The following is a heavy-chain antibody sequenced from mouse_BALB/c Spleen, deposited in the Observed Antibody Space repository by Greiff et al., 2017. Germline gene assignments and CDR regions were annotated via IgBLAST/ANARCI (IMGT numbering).Heavy chain of an antibody. D-gene: IGHD2-1*01. CDR3: ARDRGNSLWYFDV. Sequence: EVQLQQSGPELVKPGASVKISCKASGYSFTGYYMHWVKQSHVKSLEWIGRINPYNGATSYNQNFKDKASLTVDKSSSTAYMELHSLTSEDSAVYYCARDRGNSLWYFDVWGAGTTVTVSS. V-gene: IGHV1-31*01. CDR2: INPYNGAT. J-gene: IGHJ1*01. CDR1: GYSFTGYY.